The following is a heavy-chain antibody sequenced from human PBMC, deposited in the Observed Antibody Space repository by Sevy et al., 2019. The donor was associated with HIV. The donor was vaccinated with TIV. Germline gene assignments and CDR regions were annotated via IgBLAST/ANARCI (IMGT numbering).Heavy chain of an antibody. J-gene: IGHJ5*02. CDR2: LTGDGSKK. CDR1: GFVFEDFA. Sequence: GGSLRLSCVGSGFVFEDFAVHWVRRSPGKGLEWVSGLTGDGSKKFDEGSVKGRFTVSRDNARNSSYLQMNNMKFDDTAFYYGVRDRSTTLGRGHNWFDLWGQGTLVTVSS. CDR3: VRDRSTTLGRGHNWFDL. D-gene: IGHD3-10*01. V-gene: IGHV3-9*01.